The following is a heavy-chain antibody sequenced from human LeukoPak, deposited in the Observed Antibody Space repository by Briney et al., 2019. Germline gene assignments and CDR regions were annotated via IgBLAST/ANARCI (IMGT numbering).Heavy chain of an antibody. J-gene: IGHJ4*02. CDR2: IYYSGST. V-gene: IGHV4-39*07. CDR3: ARAPSSGWYRPFDY. CDR1: GGSISLSYYY. D-gene: IGHD6-19*01. Sequence: SETLSLTCSVSGGSISLSYYYWGWIRQPPGKALEWIGSIYYSGSTYYNPSLKSRVTISVDTSKNQFSLKLSSVTAADTAVYYCARAPSSGWYRPFDYWGQGTLVTVSS.